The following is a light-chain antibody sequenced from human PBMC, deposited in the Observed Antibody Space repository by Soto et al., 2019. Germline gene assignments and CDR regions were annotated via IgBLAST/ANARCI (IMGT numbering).Light chain of an antibody. J-gene: IGKJ1*01. CDR1: QSVSNNY. Sequence: ELLLTQSPGTLSLSPGDRATLSCRASQSVSNNYLAWYQQKPCQAPRLLIYGASNRATGIQDRFSGSGSGTDFTLTIRRLEPEDFAVYYCKQYGSSGTCGQGTKVDIK. CDR3: KQYGSSGT. CDR2: GAS. V-gene: IGKV3-20*01.